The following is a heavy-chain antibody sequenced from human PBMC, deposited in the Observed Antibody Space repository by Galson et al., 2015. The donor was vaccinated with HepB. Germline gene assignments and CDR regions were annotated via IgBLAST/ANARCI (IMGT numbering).Heavy chain of an antibody. Sequence: SVKVSCKASGGPFRTSTIFGVRKAPGQGLEWVGGINPIFRVSNYAQRFQGRVTITADESATTAYMELTSLRSEDTAIYYCATEGKNTDLWLDPWGQGTLLIVSS. J-gene: IGHJ5*02. CDR3: ATEGKNTDLWLDP. CDR2: INPIFRVS. D-gene: IGHD2/OR15-2a*01. CDR1: GGPFRTST. V-gene: IGHV1-69*13.